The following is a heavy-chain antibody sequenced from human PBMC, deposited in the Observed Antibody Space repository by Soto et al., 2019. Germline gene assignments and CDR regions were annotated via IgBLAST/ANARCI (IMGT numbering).Heavy chain of an antibody. Sequence: QAQLVQSGAEVKKPGASVKVSCKTSGYDFFKYNMHWVRQAPGQGLEWMGVINPNGGYTRHAQKFQGRVIMTRDTSPKTVYMELSGLTSEDTAMYYCTRADSDVVILPDVRPLFDLWGQGALVTVSS. CDR2: INPNGGYT. D-gene: IGHD2-21*02. J-gene: IGHJ4*02. V-gene: IGHV1-46*01. CDR3: TRADSDVVILPDVRPLFDL. CDR1: GYDFFKYN.